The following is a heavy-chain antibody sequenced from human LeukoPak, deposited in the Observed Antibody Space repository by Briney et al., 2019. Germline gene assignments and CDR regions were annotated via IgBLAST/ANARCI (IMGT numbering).Heavy chain of an antibody. D-gene: IGHD2/OR15-2a*01. Sequence: SEILSLTCTVSGGSISSGSYYWSWIRQPAGKGLEWIGRIYTSGSTNYNTSLKSRVTISVDTSKNQFSLKLSSVTAADTAVYYCARAESYWYFDLWGRGTLVSVSS. V-gene: IGHV4-61*02. J-gene: IGHJ2*01. CDR3: ARAESYWYFDL. CDR2: IYTSGST. CDR1: GGSISSGSYY.